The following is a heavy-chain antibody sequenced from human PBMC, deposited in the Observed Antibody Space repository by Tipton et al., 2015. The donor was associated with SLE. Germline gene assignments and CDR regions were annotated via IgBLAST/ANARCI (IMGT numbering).Heavy chain of an antibody. V-gene: IGHV4-61*08. CDR3: ASGTLEWSHEPDY. CDR1: GGSINSGGYY. J-gene: IGHJ4*02. CDR2: IFYTGST. D-gene: IGHD3-3*01. Sequence: TLSLTCTVSGGSINSGGYYWSWIRQPPGKGLEWIGYIFYTGSTNCNASLKSRVTMSLDTSKNQFSLKVSSMTAADTAMFYCASGTLEWSHEPDYWGQGTLVTVSS.